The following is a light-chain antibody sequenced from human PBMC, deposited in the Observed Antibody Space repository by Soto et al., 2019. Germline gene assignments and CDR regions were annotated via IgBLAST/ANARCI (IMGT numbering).Light chain of an antibody. Sequence: LTQAPSAPGTPGQRVTISCSGSSSNIGRSSVNWYQHLPGTAPKLLIYSNDRRPSGVPERFSGSKSGTSASLAISGLQSEDEADYYCSAWDDSLNGLYVFGTGTKVTVL. J-gene: IGLJ1*01. CDR2: SND. CDR3: SAWDDSLNGLYV. CDR1: SSNIGRSS. V-gene: IGLV1-44*01.